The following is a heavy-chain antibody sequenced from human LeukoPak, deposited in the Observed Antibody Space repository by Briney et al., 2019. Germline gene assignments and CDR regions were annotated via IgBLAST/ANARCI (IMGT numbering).Heavy chain of an antibody. V-gene: IGHV3-9*03. CDR1: GFTFDDYA. Sequence: GRSLRLSCAASGFTFDDYAMHWVRQAPGKGLEWVSGISWNSGSIGYADSVKGRFTISRDNAKNSLYLQMNSLRAEDMALYYCTTPNNYDFWSGYYDFDYWGQGTLVTVSS. CDR3: TTPNNYDFWSGYYDFDY. D-gene: IGHD3-3*01. J-gene: IGHJ4*02. CDR2: ISWNSGSI.